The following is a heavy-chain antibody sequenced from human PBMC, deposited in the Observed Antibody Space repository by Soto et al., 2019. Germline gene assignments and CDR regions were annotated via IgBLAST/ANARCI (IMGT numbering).Heavy chain of an antibody. Sequence: PSETLSLTCTVSGGSISSTNYYWAWIRQPPGKGLEWIATISYSGSSYYNPSLRSPVTISADTSRSHFSLRLTSVTAADTAVYYCARALGHCVYSRCYGSQHYYGMAFWGKGSTVPVAS. J-gene: IGHJ6*04. D-gene: IGHD2-2*01. CDR2: ISYSGSS. CDR1: GGSISSTNYY. V-gene: IGHV4-39*02. CDR3: ARALGHCVYSRCYGSQHYYGMAF.